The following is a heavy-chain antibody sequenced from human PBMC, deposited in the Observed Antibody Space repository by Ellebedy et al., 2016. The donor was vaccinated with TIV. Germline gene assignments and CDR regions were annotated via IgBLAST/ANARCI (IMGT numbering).Heavy chain of an antibody. D-gene: IGHD3-10*01. CDR2: MQPGSGNT. V-gene: IGHV1-8*01. J-gene: IGHJ5*02. Sequence: AASVKVSCNPSGYTFTSYDINWVRQAPGQGLEYLGWMQPGSGNTGYAQKFEGRVTMTRDTSTGTAYMELNSLRSEDTAVYYCTVGLFDPWGQGTLVTVSS. CDR1: GYTFTSYD. CDR3: TVGLFDP.